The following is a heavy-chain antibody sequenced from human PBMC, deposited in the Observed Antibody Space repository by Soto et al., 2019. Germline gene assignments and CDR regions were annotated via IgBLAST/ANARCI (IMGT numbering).Heavy chain of an antibody. CDR1: GGSISSYY. D-gene: IGHD3-10*01. CDR2: IYYSGST. Sequence: SETLSLACAVSGGSISSYYWSWIRQPPGKGLEWIGYIYYSGSTNYNPSLKSRVTISVDTSKNQFSLKLSSVTAADTAVYYCARHILYGGSVFNDPSTTEIFWGQ. V-gene: IGHV4-59*08. CDR3: ARHILYGGSVFNDPSTTEIF. J-gene: IGHJ3*01.